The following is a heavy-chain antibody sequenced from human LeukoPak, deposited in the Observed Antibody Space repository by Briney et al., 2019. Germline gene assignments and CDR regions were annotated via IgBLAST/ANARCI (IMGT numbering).Heavy chain of an antibody. CDR1: GFTFSSYS. D-gene: IGHD3-3*01. J-gene: IGHJ4*02. V-gene: IGHV3-21*01. Sequence: PGGSLRLSCAASGFTFSSYSMNWVRQAPGKGLEWVSSISSSSSYIYYADSVKGRFTISRDNAKNSLYLQMNSLRAEDTAVYYCARDYLTSDFWSGFWYYWGQGTLVTVSS. CDR3: ARDYLTSDFWSGFWYY. CDR2: ISSSSSYI.